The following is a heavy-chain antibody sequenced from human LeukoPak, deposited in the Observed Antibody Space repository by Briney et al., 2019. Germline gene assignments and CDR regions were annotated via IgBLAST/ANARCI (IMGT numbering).Heavy chain of an antibody. Sequence: GGSLRLSCAASGFTFTSYSMNWVRQAPGKGLEWVSTISGGGGSTYYADSVKGRFTISRDNSKNTLYLQMNSLRAEDTAVYYCAKDRRYYYDSSGYYGEFDYWGQGTLVTVSS. J-gene: IGHJ4*02. D-gene: IGHD3-22*01. CDR1: GFTFTSYS. V-gene: IGHV3-23*01. CDR3: AKDRRYYYDSSGYYGEFDY. CDR2: ISGGGGST.